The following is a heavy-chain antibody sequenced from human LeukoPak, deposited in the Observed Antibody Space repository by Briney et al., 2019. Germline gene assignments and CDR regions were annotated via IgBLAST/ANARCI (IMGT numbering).Heavy chain of an antibody. CDR1: GFTFSSYW. J-gene: IGHJ5*02. CDR3: AREGPPYYDFWSGYHNWFDP. CDR2: INSDGSST. V-gene: IGHV3-74*01. D-gene: IGHD3-3*01. Sequence: PGGSLRLSCAASGFTFSSYWMHWVRQAPGKGLVWVSRINSDGSSTSYADSVKGRFTISRDNAKNTLYLQMNSLRAEDTAMYYCAREGPPYYDFWSGYHNWFDPWGQGTLVTVSS.